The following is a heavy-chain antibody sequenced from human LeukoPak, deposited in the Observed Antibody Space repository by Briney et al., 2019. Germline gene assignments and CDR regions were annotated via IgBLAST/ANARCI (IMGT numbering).Heavy chain of an antibody. V-gene: IGHV3-7*01. CDR2: IKDDGSGK. J-gene: IGHJ4*02. CDR3: ARDQSSRPLGY. D-gene: IGHD3-16*01. Sequence: PGGSLRLSCADSQFTFNGSWMSWVRQAPGKGLEWVANIKDDGSGKYYVDSVKGRFTISRDNAKNSLYLQMNSLRVEDTAVYYCARDQSSRPLGYWGQGTLVTVFS. CDR1: QFTFNGSW.